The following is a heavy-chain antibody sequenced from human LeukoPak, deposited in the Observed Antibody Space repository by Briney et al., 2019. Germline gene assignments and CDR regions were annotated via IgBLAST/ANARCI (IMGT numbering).Heavy chain of an antibody. V-gene: IGHV3-21*01. CDR3: ARGGSRCDSSGRFDY. CDR1: GFTFSSYS. CDR2: ISSSSSYI. J-gene: IGHJ4*02. Sequence: GGSLRLPCAASGFTFSSYSMNWVRQAPGKGLEWVSSISSSSSYIYYADSVKGRFTISRDNAKNSLYLQMKSLRVEDTAVYYCARGGSRCDSSGRFDYWGQGTLVTVSS. D-gene: IGHD3-22*01.